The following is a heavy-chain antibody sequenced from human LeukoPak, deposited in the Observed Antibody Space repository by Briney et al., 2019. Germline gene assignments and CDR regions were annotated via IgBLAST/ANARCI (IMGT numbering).Heavy chain of an antibody. J-gene: IGHJ4*02. CDR3: AKDRRVQGIAAAGRGNYYFDY. V-gene: IGHV3-23*01. D-gene: IGHD6-13*01. Sequence: GGSLRLSCAASGFTFSSYAMSWVRQAPGKGLEWVSAISGSGGSTYYADSVKGRLTISRDNSKNTLYLQMNSLRAEDTAVYYCAKDRRVQGIAAAGRGNYYFDYWGQGTLVTVSS. CDR2: ISGSGGST. CDR1: GFTFSSYA.